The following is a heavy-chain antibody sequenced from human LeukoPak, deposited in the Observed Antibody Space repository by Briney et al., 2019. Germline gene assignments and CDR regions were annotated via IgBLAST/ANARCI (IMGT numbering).Heavy chain of an antibody. D-gene: IGHD3-10*01. CDR1: GFTFSSYG. V-gene: IGHV3-33*01. Sequence: GGSLRLSCAASGFTFSSYGMHWVRQAPGKGLEWVAVIWYDGSNKYYADSVKGRFTISRDNSKNTLYLQMNSLRAEDTAVYYCVRDGGPVELFDYWGQGTLVTVSS. CDR3: VRDGGPVELFDY. CDR2: IWYDGSNK. J-gene: IGHJ4*02.